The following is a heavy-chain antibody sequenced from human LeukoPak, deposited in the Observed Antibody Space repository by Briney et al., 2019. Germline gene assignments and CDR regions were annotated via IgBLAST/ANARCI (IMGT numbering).Heavy chain of an antibody. Sequence: GGSLRLSCTASGFTSGDYAMSWVRQAPGKGLEWGGFIRSKAYGGTTEYAASVKGRFTISTDDSKSIAYLQMNSLKTEDTAVYYYTKMGIVLLWFGECDYWGQGTLVTVYS. V-gene: IGHV3-49*04. CDR1: GFTSGDYA. D-gene: IGHD3-10*01. CDR2: IRSKAYGGTT. CDR3: TKMGIVLLWFGECDY. J-gene: IGHJ4*02.